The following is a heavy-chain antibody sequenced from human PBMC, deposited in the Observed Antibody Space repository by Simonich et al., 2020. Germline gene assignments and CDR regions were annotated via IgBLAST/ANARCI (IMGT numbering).Heavy chain of an antibody. Sequence: QVQLVQSGAEVKKPGASVKVSCKASGYTFTGYYMHWVRQAPGQGLGWMGWSNPNSGGTNYAQKFQGRVTMTRDTSISTAYMELSRLRSDDTAVYYCARSHIAAAGTGYFQHWGQGTLVTVSS. CDR2: SNPNSGGT. CDR1: GYTFTGYY. D-gene: IGHD6-13*01. J-gene: IGHJ1*01. V-gene: IGHV1-2*02. CDR3: ARSHIAAAGTGYFQH.